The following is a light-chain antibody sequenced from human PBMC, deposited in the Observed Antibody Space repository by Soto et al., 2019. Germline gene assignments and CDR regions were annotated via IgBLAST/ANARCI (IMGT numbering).Light chain of an antibody. CDR2: WAS. CDR3: QHYCSSPLT. Sequence: DVVMTQSPDSLAVSLGERATINCKSSQSVLYSSSNKNYLAWYQQKPGQPPKLLIYWASTRESGVPDRFSGSGSGSDFTLTTVSLQAEDVAVYYCQHYCSSPLTFGGGTKVAIK. V-gene: IGKV4-1*01. J-gene: IGKJ4*01. CDR1: QSVLYSSSNKNY.